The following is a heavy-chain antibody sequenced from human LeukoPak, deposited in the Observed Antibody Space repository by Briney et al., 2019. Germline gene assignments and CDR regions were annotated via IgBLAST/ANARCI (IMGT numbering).Heavy chain of an antibody. CDR1: GASISTTKW. Sequence: PSETLPLTCAVSGASISTTKWWSWVRQPPGKGLEWIGEIYHSGSTNYNPSLKSRVTMSVDKSKNQFSLKLSSVTAADTAVYYCAIKQWDPRAFDIWGQGTMVTVSS. J-gene: IGHJ3*02. CDR3: AIKQWDPRAFDI. V-gene: IGHV4-4*02. D-gene: IGHD1-26*01. CDR2: IYHSGST.